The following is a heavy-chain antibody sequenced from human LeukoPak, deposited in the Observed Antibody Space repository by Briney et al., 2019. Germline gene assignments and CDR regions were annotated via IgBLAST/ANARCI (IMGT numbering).Heavy chain of an antibody. D-gene: IGHD5-12*01. Sequence: SVKVSCKASGGTFSSYAISWVRQAPGQGLEWMGGIIPIFGTANYAQKFQGRVTITADESTSTAYMELSSLRSEDTAVYYCARDGELGGYSGYDPRPFDYWGQGTLVTVSS. V-gene: IGHV1-69*01. CDR2: IIPIFGTA. J-gene: IGHJ4*02. CDR3: ARDGELGGYSGYDPRPFDY. CDR1: GGTFSSYA.